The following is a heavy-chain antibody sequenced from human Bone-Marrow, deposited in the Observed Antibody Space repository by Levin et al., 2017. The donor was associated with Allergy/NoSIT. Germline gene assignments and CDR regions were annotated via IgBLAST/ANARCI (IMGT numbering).Heavy chain of an antibody. Sequence: GASVKVSCKVSGYSLSELSMHWVRQAPGKGLEWMGGFDPEDGETFYAQKLQGRVTMTEDTSTDTAYMELSSLRSEDTAVYYCATMSPAVARYSYYYYGMDVWGQGTTVTVSS. CDR3: ATMSPAVARYSYYYYGMDV. D-gene: IGHD2-15*01. CDR2: FDPEDGET. J-gene: IGHJ6*02. CDR1: GYSLSELS. V-gene: IGHV1-24*01.